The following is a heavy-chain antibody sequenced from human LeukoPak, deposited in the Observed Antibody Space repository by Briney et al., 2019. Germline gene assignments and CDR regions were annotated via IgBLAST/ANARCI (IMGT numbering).Heavy chain of an antibody. J-gene: IGHJ4*02. D-gene: IGHD5-18*01. Sequence: PGGSLRLSCAASGFTFDDYAMHWVRQAPGKGLEWVSFISGVGGSTYYANSVKGRFTISRDNSKNSLYLQMNSLRTEDTALYYCAKGSGYTYGRFIFDYWGQGTLVTVSS. CDR1: GFTFDDYA. CDR3: AKGSGYTYGRFIFDY. CDR2: ISGVGGST. V-gene: IGHV3-43*02.